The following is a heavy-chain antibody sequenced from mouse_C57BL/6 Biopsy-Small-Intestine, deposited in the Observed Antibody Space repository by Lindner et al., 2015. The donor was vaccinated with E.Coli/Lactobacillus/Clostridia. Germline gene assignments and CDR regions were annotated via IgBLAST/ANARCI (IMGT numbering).Heavy chain of an antibody. D-gene: IGHD2-1*01. Sequence: VQLQESGPELVKPGASVKIPCKASGYTFTDYNMDWVKQSHGKSLEWIGDINPNNGGTIYNQKFKGKATLTVDKSSSTAYMQLKSLTSEDSAVYYCAREHGNYWYFDVWGTETTVTVSS. CDR2: INPNNGGT. J-gene: IGHJ1*03. V-gene: IGHV1-18*01. CDR1: GYTFTDYN. CDR3: AREHGNYWYFDV.